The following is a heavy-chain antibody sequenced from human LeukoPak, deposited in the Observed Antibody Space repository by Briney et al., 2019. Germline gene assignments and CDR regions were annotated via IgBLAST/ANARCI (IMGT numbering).Heavy chain of an antibody. CDR3: AKEVGHCSGGAFAEHFDY. CDR1: GFIFSTFG. D-gene: IGHD2-15*01. CDR2: IRYDGSYK. V-gene: IGHV3-30*02. Sequence: GGSLSLSCAASGFIFSTFGMHWVRQAPGKGREWVASIRYDGSYKFYVDSVKDRFTISRDNSRNTVSLQMSSWRAEDTAVYYCAKEVGHCSGGAFAEHFDYWGEGTVVTVSS. J-gene: IGHJ4*02.